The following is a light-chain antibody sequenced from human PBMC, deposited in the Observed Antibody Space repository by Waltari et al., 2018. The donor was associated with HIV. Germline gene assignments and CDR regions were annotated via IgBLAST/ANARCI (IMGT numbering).Light chain of an antibody. J-gene: IGKJ1*01. V-gene: IGKV3-15*01. CDR3: QQYNNWPPAWT. CDR2: GAS. CDR1: ESVNSV. Sequence: EIVMTQSPVTLSASPGERVTLSCRASESVNSVLAWYQQKPGQAPRLLIHGASTRATGIPPRFSGSGSETQFTLTISSLQSEDCAVYYCQQYNNWPPAWTFGRGTRVEI.